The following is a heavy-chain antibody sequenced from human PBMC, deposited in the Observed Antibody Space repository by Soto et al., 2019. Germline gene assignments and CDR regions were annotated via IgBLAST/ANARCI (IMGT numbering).Heavy chain of an antibody. CDR2: IYYSGST. V-gene: IGHV4-31*03. D-gene: IGHD4-17*01. CDR1: GGSISSVGNY. J-gene: IGHJ4*01. CDR3: ARDGVYGDYFAY. Sequence: PSETLSLTCTVSGGSISSVGNYWSWIRQHPGKGLEWIGYIYYSGSTYYNPSLKSRVTISVDTSHNQFSLKLSSVTAADTAVYYCARDGVYGDYFAYGGHGTLVTVSS.